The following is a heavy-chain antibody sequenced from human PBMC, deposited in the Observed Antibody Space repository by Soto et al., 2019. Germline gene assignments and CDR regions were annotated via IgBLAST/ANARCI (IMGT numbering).Heavy chain of an antibody. CDR2: ISCNTGNL. J-gene: IGHJ4*02. CDR1: GFSFDDYA. D-gene: IGHD4-17*01. Sequence: EVQLVESGGGLVQPGSSLRLSCAASGFSFDDYAMHWVRQGPGKGLEWVSSISCNTGNLGYAGSVMGRVTFSRDNARNSLYLQMNTLRGEDRVLDYYAKGASTAVFAVIDYWGQGTMVTVSS. CDR3: AKGASTAVFAVIDY. V-gene: IGHV3-9*01.